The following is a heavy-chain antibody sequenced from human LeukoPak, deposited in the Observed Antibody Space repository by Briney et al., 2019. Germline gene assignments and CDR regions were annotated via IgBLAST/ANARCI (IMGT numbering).Heavy chain of an antibody. J-gene: IGHJ4*02. CDR3: AKEYYYDSSGYYLPDY. CDR2: IRYDGSNK. D-gene: IGHD3-22*01. CDR1: GFTFSSYG. Sequence: GGSLRLSCAASGFTFSSYGMHWVRQAPGKGLEWVAFIRYDGSNKYYADSVKGRFTISRDNSKNTLYLQMSSLRAEDTAVYYCAKEYYYDSSGYYLPDYWGQGTLVTVSS. V-gene: IGHV3-30*02.